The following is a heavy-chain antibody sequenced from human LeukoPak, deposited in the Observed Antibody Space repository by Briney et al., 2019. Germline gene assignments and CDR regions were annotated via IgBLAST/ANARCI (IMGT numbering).Heavy chain of an antibody. Sequence: PGGSLRLSCAAPGFTFSSYSMSWVRQAPGKGLEWVSYISSSSSTIYYADSVKGRFAISRDNAKNSLYLQMNSLRAEDTAVYYCARAPYVWGSYRFFAYWGQGTLVTVSS. V-gene: IGHV3-48*01. CDR1: GFTFSSYS. J-gene: IGHJ4*02. D-gene: IGHD3-16*02. CDR2: ISSSSSTI. CDR3: ARAPYVWGSYRFFAY.